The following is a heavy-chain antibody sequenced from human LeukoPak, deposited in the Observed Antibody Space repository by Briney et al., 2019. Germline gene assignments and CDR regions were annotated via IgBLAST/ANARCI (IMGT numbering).Heavy chain of an antibody. Sequence: GGSLRLSCAASGFTFSSYNMNWVRQAPGKGLEGVSSISTSSSYIHYADSVKGRFTIFRDNAKNSLYLQMNSLRAEDTAVYYCVRGRGYSYGHLGLGFDYWGQGTLVTVSS. CDR1: GFTFSSYN. CDR3: VRGRGYSYGHLGLGFDY. D-gene: IGHD5-18*01. J-gene: IGHJ4*02. V-gene: IGHV3-21*01. CDR2: ISTSSSYI.